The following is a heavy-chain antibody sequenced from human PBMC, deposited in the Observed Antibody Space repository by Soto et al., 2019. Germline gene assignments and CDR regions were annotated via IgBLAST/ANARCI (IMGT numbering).Heavy chain of an antibody. J-gene: IGHJ6*02. CDR1: GYTFTTYP. D-gene: IGHD3-10*01. CDR2: IDAGNGYT. Sequence: QVQLVQSGAEVKKPGASVRVSCKASGYTFTTYPIHWVRQAPGQGLEWMGWIDAGNGYTKSSQRFQGRLTITRATSATTAYMELSSLRSEDTAVYYCTAWFGEFFYTMDVWGQGTTVTVSS. V-gene: IGHV1-3*01. CDR3: TAWFGEFFYTMDV.